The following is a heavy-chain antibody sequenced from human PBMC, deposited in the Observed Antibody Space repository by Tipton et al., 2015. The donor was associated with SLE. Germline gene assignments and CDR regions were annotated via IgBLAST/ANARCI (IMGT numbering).Heavy chain of an antibody. Sequence: GSLRLSCAASGFTFSSYAMSWVRQAPGKGLVWVSRTNEDGTITSYEDSVKGRFTISRDNAKNILYLQMNSLRVEDTALYYCARGIDPTSSRISDYGGQGTLL. CDR3: ARGIDPTSSRISDY. V-gene: IGHV3-74*01. J-gene: IGHJ4*02. CDR2: TNEDGTIT. D-gene: IGHD2-2*01. CDR1: GFTFSSYA.